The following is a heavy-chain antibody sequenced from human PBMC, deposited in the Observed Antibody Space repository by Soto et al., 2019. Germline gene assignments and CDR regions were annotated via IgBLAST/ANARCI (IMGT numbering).Heavy chain of an antibody. D-gene: IGHD2-21*01. CDR1: GYTFTSYG. CDR3: ARESYGGNSFVN. V-gene: IGHV1-18*01. J-gene: IGHJ4*02. Sequence: QVQLVQSGAEVKKPGASVKVSCKASGYTFTSYGISWVRQAPGQGLEWMGWISAYNGNTNYAQKLQGRVTMTTQTHTSTAYMERRSLRSDGTAVYFWARESYGGNSFVNRGQGTLVTVSS. CDR2: ISAYNGNT.